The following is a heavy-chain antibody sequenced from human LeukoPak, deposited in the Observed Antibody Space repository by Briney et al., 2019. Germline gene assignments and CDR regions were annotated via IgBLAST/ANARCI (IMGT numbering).Heavy chain of an antibody. CDR3: ARDLYIVVVPAATYYYYYYMDV. CDR2: IYYSGST. V-gene: IGHV4-39*02. CDR1: GGSISSSSYY. J-gene: IGHJ6*03. D-gene: IGHD2-2*01. Sequence: SETLSLTFTVSGGSISSSSYYWGWIRPPPGKGLEWIGSIYYSGSTYYNPSLKSRVTISVDTSKNQFSLKLSSVTAADTAVYYCARDLYIVVVPAATYYYYYYMDVWGKGTTVTVSS.